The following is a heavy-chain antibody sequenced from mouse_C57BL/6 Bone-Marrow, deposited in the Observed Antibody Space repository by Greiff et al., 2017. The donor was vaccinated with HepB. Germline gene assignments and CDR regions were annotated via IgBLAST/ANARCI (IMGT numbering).Heavy chain of an antibody. Sequence: VQLQQSGAELVRPGASVTLSCKASGYTFTDYEMHWVKQTPVHGLEWIGAIDPETGGTAYNQKFKGKAILTADKSSSTAYMELRSLTSEDSAVYYCTRTFGTVVATGYWGQGTTLTVSS. D-gene: IGHD1-1*01. CDR2: IDPETGGT. V-gene: IGHV1-15*01. CDR3: TRTFGTVVATGY. CDR1: GYTFTDYE. J-gene: IGHJ2*01.